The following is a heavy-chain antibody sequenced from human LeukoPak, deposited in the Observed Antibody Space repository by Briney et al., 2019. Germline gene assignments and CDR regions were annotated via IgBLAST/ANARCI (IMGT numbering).Heavy chain of an antibody. D-gene: IGHD3-16*01. CDR1: GYTFTGYY. Sequence: ASVKVSCKASGYTFTGYYMHWVRQAPGQGLEWMGWINPNSGGTNYAQKFQGRVTFTRDTSASTAYMELSSLRSEDMAVYYCARWGSGSDGFDYWGQGTLVTVSS. J-gene: IGHJ4*02. CDR3: ARWGSGSDGFDY. V-gene: IGHV1-2*02. CDR2: INPNSGGT.